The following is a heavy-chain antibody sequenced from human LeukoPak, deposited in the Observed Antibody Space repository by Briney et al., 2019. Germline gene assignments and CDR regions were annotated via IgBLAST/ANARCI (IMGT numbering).Heavy chain of an antibody. CDR2: ISDSGDNK. Sequence: GGSLRLSCAASGFSFSTYPMSWVRQAPGKGLDWVSAISDSGDNKQYADSVKGRFTISRDNSKNTLYLQMNNLRVEDTAVYYCVKSPYSSAWLHYYWGQGTLVTVSS. D-gene: IGHD6-19*01. V-gene: IGHV3-23*01. CDR1: GFSFSTYP. J-gene: IGHJ4*02. CDR3: VKSPYSSAWLHYY.